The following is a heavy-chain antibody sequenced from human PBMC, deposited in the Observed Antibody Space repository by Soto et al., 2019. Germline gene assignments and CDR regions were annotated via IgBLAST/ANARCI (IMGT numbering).Heavy chain of an antibody. CDR1: GGSVSSGSYY. Sequence: SETLSLTCTVSGGSVSSGSYYWSWIRQPPGKGLEWIGYIYYSGSTNYNPSLKSRVTISVDTSKNQFSLKLSSVTAADTAVYYCARYGYDSSGVRYFQHWGQGTLVTVSS. V-gene: IGHV4-61*01. CDR3: ARYGYDSSGVRYFQH. CDR2: IYYSGST. D-gene: IGHD3-22*01. J-gene: IGHJ1*01.